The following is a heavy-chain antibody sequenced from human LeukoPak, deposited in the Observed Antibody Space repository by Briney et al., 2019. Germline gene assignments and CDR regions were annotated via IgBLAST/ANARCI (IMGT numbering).Heavy chain of an antibody. J-gene: IGHJ5*02. V-gene: IGHV3-48*03. CDR1: GFTFSSYE. CDR3: ARDDDCSSTSCYGSSNWFDP. Sequence: GGSLRLSCAASGFTFSSYEMNWVRQAPGKGLEWVSYISSSGSTIYYADSVKGRFTISRDNAKNSLYLQMNSLRAEDTAVYYCARDDDCSSTSCYGSSNWFDPWGQGTLVTVSS. D-gene: IGHD2-2*01. CDR2: ISSSGSTI.